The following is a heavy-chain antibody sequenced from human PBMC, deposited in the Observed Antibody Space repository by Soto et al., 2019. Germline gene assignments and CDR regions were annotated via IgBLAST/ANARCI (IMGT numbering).Heavy chain of an antibody. CDR1: GFTVSSNY. CDR2: IYSGGST. V-gene: IGHV3-53*02. J-gene: IGHJ4*02. Sequence: EVQLVETGGGLIQPGGSLRLSCAASGFTVSSNYMSWVRQAPGKGLEWVSVIYSGGSTYYADSVKGRFTISRDNSKNTLYLQMNSLRAEDTAVYYCAREAEQWPGVGYWVQGTLVTVSS. CDR3: AREAEQWPGVGY. D-gene: IGHD6-19*01.